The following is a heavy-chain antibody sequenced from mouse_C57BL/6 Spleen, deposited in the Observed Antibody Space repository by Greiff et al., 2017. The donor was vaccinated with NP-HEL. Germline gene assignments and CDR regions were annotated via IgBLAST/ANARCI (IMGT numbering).Heavy chain of an antibody. J-gene: IGHJ3*01. CDR2: IDPENGDT. CDR3: AALDSSGYFWFAY. Sequence: LQQSGAELVRPGASVKLSCTASGFNIKDDYMHWVKQRPEQGLEWIGWIDPENGDTEYASKFQGKATITADTSSNTAYLQLSSLTSEDTAVYYCAALDSSGYFWFAYWGQGTLVTVSA. V-gene: IGHV14-4*01. CDR1: GFNIKDDY. D-gene: IGHD3-2*02.